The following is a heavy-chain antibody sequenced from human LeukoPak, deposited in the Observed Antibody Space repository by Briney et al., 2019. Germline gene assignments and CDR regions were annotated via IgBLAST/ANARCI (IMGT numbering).Heavy chain of an antibody. CDR2: IYPGDSDT. Sequence: GESLKISCKGSGYSFTSYWLGWVRQMPGKGLEWMGIIYPGDSDTRYSPSFQGQVTISADKSISTAYLQWSSLKASDTAMYYCARRAIVVVTPGAFDIWGQGTMVTVSS. D-gene: IGHD2-21*02. J-gene: IGHJ3*02. CDR1: GYSFTSYW. V-gene: IGHV5-51*01. CDR3: ARRAIVVVTPGAFDI.